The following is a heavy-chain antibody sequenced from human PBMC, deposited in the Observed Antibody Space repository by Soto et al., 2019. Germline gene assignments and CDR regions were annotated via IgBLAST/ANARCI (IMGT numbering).Heavy chain of an antibody. CDR1: GFTFRSYA. D-gene: IGHD6-13*01. CDR3: AKGIPPKRNIAAAGTVGPFDY. V-gene: IGHV3-23*01. CDR2: MSGSGGST. J-gene: IGHJ4*02. Sequence: EVQLLESGGGLVQPGGSLRLSCAASGFTFRSYAMSWVRQAPGKGLEWVSAMSGSGGSTYYADSVKGRFTISRDNSKNKLYLQMNSMRAEDTAVYYCAKGIPPKRNIAAAGTVGPFDYWGQGTLVTVSS.